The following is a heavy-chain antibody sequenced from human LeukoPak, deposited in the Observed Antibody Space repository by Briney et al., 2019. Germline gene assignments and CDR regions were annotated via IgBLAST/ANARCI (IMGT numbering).Heavy chain of an antibody. V-gene: IGHV3-20*04. J-gene: IGHJ3*02. Sequence: GGSLRLSCAASGFTFHDYDMSWVRQSPGKGLEWVSGINWNGDRTGYADSVKGRFTISRDNAKKSLYLQMNSLRAEDTALYYCARDRRWELLHAFDIWGQGTMVTVSS. D-gene: IGHD1-26*01. CDR2: INWNGDRT. CDR1: GFTFHDYD. CDR3: ARDRRWELLHAFDI.